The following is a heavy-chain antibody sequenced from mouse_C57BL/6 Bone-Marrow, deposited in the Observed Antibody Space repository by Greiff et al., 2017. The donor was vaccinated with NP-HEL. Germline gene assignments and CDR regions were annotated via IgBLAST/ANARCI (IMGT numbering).Heavy chain of an antibody. J-gene: IGHJ2*01. V-gene: IGHV5-6*01. CDR3: ARHYYSNYFDY. D-gene: IGHD2-5*01. CDR2: ISSGGSYT. CDR1: GFTFSSYG. Sequence: EVKLVESGGDLVKPGGSLKLSCAASGFTFSSYGMSWVRQTPDKRQEWVATISSGGSYTYYPDSVKGRFTISRDNAKNTLYLQMSSLKSEDTAMYYCARHYYSNYFDYWGQGTTLTVSS.